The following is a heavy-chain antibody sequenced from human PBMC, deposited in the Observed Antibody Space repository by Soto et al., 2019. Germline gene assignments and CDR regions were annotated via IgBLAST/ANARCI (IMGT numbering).Heavy chain of an antibody. CDR1: GASISTGKW. CDR3: SRDGDYGYSLAY. D-gene: IGHD5-18*01. CDR2: ISHSVSA. J-gene: IGHJ4*02. Sequence: QVQLQESGPGLVKPSETLTLTCAVSGASISTGKWWSWVRQPPGKGLEWIGEISHSVSANYNPALRSRVTIKVDKSKNQFSLKLYVTAADTAMYYCSRDGDYGYSLAYWGQGTLVTVSS. V-gene: IGHV4-4*02.